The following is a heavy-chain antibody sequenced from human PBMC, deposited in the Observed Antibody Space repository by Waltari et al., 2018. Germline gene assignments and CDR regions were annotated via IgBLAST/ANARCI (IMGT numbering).Heavy chain of an antibody. D-gene: IGHD6-13*01. V-gene: IGHV4-34*01. J-gene: IGHJ4*02. Sequence: QVQLQQWGAGLLKPSETLSLTCAVYGGSFSGYYWSWIRQPPGKGREWIGEINHSGGTNSNPSRKSRVTISVDTSKNQFSLKLSSVTAADTAVYYCARGIFIPEYSSSWYGGLDYWGQGTLVTVSS. CDR3: ARGIFIPEYSSSWYGGLDY. CDR2: INHSGGT. CDR1: GGSFSGYY.